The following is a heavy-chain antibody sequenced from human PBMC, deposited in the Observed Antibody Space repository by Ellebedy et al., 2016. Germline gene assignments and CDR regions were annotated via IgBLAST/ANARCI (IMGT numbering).Heavy chain of an antibody. V-gene: IGHV4-59*01. CDR2: IYYSGST. J-gene: IGHJ5*02. Sequence: SETLSLTXTVSGGSISSYYWSWIRQPPGKGLEWIGYIYYSGSTNYNPSLKSRVTISVDTSKNQFSLKLSSVTAADTAVYYCARGGDYAPDWFDPWGQGTLVTVSS. CDR1: GGSISSYY. D-gene: IGHD4-17*01. CDR3: ARGGDYAPDWFDP.